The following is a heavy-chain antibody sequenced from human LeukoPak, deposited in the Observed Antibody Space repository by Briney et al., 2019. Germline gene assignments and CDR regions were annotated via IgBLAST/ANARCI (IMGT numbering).Heavy chain of an antibody. Sequence: SETLPLTCAVYGGSFSGYYWSWIRQPPGKGLEWIGEINHSGSTNYNPSLKSRVTISVDTSKNQFSLKLSSVTAADTAVYYCARGPVFEWELLGYYFDYWGKGTLVTVSS. J-gene: IGHJ4*02. CDR2: INHSGST. D-gene: IGHD1-26*01. CDR3: ARGPVFEWELLGYYFDY. V-gene: IGHV4-34*01. CDR1: GGSFSGYY.